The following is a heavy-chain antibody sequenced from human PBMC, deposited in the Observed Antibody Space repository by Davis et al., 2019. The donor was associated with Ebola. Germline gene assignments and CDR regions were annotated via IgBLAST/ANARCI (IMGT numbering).Heavy chain of an antibody. Sequence: PSETLSLTCAAYGESFSAYYWNWIRQSPGKGLEWIGEIHQSGSTNYNPSLKSRVTMSMDSSKNQFSLKVNSLTAAETAVYYSARGAPLQLWRYSYYYMDLWGIGATVTVSS. J-gene: IGHJ6*03. CDR1: GESFSAYY. CDR3: ARGAPLQLWRYSYYYMDL. CDR2: IHQSGST. D-gene: IGHD5-18*01. V-gene: IGHV4-34*01.